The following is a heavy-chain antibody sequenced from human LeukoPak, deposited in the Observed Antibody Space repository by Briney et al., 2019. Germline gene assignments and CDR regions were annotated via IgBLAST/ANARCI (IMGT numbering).Heavy chain of an antibody. Sequence: GGSLRLSCAASGFTVSSNYMSWVRQAPGKGLEWVSVVYSGGSTYYADSVKGRFTISRDNSKNTLHLQMNSLRAEDTAVYYCARDSTVITLGYWGQGTLVTVSS. J-gene: IGHJ4*02. CDR2: VYSGGST. D-gene: IGHD4-23*01. CDR1: GFTVSSNY. CDR3: ARDSTVITLGY. V-gene: IGHV3-53*01.